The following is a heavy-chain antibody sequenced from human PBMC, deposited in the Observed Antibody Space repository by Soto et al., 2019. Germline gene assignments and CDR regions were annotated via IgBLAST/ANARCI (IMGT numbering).Heavy chain of an antibody. CDR3: ARDRVEAALGSFDQ. V-gene: IGHV1-18*01. D-gene: IGHD3-10*01. CDR1: GYTFSTYP. Sequence: GASVKVSCKTSGYTFSTYPISWVRRAPGQGLEWVGWISTYNGKTNYGQKFQGRVTITTDTSTSTAYMDLRNLRSDDTAVYYCARDRVEAALGSFDQWGQLPLVTVSS. CDR2: ISTYNGKT. J-gene: IGHJ4*02.